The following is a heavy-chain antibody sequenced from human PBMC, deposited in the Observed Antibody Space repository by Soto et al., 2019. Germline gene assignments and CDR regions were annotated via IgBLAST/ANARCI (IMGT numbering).Heavy chain of an antibody. CDR3: ARDSAAPKIYYYYGMDV. V-gene: IGHV4-30-4*01. CDR2: IYYSGST. J-gene: IGHJ6*02. D-gene: IGHD6-25*01. CDR1: GGSISSGDYY. Sequence: PSETLSLTCTVSGGSISSGDYYWSWIRQPPGKGLEWIGYIYYSGSTYYNPSLKSRVTISVDTSKNQFSLKLSSVTAADTAVYYCARDSAAPKIYYYYGMDVWGQGTTVTVSS.